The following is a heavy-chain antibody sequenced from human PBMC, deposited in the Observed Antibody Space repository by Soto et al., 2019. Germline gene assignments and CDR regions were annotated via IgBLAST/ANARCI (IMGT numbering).Heavy chain of an antibody. CDR1: GGSISSSSYY. Sequence: TSETLSLTCPFSGGSISSSSYYWGWIRQPPGKGLEWIGGIYYSGSTYYNPSLKSRVTISVDTSKNQFSLKLSSVTAADTAVYYCARLQTETVVVVNAFDYWGQGTLVTVSS. J-gene: IGHJ4*02. D-gene: IGHD2-15*01. V-gene: IGHV4-39*01. CDR3: ARLQTETVVVVNAFDY. CDR2: IYYSGST.